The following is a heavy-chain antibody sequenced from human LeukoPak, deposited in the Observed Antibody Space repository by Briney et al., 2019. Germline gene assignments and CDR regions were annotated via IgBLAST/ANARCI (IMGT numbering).Heavy chain of an antibody. D-gene: IGHD6-13*01. CDR1: GFTFSTYS. J-gene: IGHJ4*02. V-gene: IGHV3-48*01. CDR3: ARGAASGTSRFDY. Sequence: GGSLRLSCAASGFTFSTYSMNWVRQAPGKGLEWVSYISSGTSTIYYADSVKGRFTISRDNAKNSLYLQMNSLRAEDTAVYYCARGAASGTSRFDYWGQGTLVTVSS. CDR2: ISSGTSTI.